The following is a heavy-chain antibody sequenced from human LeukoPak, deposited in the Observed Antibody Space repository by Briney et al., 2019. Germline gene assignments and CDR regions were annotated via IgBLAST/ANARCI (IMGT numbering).Heavy chain of an antibody. J-gene: IGHJ3*02. CDR2: INHSGST. CDR1: GGSFSGYY. CDR3: ARGSLSRI. V-gene: IGHV4-34*01. Sequence: PSETLSLTCAVYGGSFSGYYWSWIRQPPGKGLEWIGEINHSGSTNYNPSLKSRVTISVDTSKNQFSLKLSSVTAADTAVYYCARGSLSRIWGQGTMVTVSS.